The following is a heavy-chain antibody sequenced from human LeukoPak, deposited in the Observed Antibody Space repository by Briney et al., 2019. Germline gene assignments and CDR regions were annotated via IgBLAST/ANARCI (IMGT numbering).Heavy chain of an antibody. D-gene: IGHD2-2*01. J-gene: IGHJ6*02. CDR1: GYIFTGYY. Sequence: ASVKVSCKASGYIFTGYYMHWVRQAPGQGLEWMGWINPNSGGTNYAQKFQGRVTMTRDTSISTAYMELSRPRSDDTAVYYCARDHIVVVPAAMDSYIEPAGMDVWGQGTTVTVSS. CDR2: INPNSGGT. CDR3: ARDHIVVVPAAMDSYIEPAGMDV. V-gene: IGHV1-2*02.